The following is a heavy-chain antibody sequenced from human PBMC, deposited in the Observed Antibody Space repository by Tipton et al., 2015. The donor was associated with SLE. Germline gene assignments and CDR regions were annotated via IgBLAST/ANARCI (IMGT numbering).Heavy chain of an antibody. V-gene: IGHV4-59*01. CDR2: IYYSGST. D-gene: IGHD2-2*01. CDR1: GGSFSGYY. Sequence: TLSLTCAVYGGSFSGYYWSWIRQPPGKGLEWIGYIYYSGSTNYNPSLKSRFTISVDTSKNQFSLKLSSVTAADTAVYYCARGDCSSTSCLDYWGQGTLVTVSS. CDR3: ARGDCSSTSCLDY. J-gene: IGHJ4*02.